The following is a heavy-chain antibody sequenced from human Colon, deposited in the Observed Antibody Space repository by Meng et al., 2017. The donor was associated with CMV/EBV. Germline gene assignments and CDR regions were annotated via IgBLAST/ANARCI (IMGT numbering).Heavy chain of an antibody. D-gene: IGHD2-2*01. CDR1: GFTFSYYA. J-gene: IGHJ4*02. Sequence: GESLRLSCAASGFTFSYYAFHWVRQAPGKGLEWVAVIPYGGNNEHYADSVKGRFTISRDTSKNTVYLQMNSLRPEDTAVYYCARGGRSMYQLLSIYWGQGTLVTVSS. CDR3: ARGGRSMYQLLSIY. V-gene: IGHV3-30*04. CDR2: IPYGGNNE.